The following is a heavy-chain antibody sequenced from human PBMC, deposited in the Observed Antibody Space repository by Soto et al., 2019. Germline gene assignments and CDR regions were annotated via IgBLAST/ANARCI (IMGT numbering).Heavy chain of an antibody. CDR2: ISAYNGNT. Sequence: QVQLVQSGAEVKKPGASVKVSCRASGYTFTDYSFSWVRQAPGQGLEWMGWISAYNGNTFYAQNLQGKVIMTTDTSTTTAYMELRSLSSADTAMYYCVRDDSSGSYYFDYWGQGTQVTVSS. CDR1: GYTFTDYS. J-gene: IGHJ4*02. V-gene: IGHV1-18*01. D-gene: IGHD3-22*01. CDR3: VRDDSSGSYYFDY.